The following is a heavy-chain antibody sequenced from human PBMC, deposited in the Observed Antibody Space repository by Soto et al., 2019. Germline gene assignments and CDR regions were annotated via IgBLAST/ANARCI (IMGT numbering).Heavy chain of an antibody. D-gene: IGHD2-2*03. Sequence: QVQLVQSGAEVKKPGSSVKVSCKVSGDTFSSYGISWVRQAPGQGLEWMGGIIPMYGTANYSQKFQGRVTSTADEPTTAAYMALSSLRSKDSAEYLCVSDHGDCSRRGCYRDYYYYGMDVWGQGTTVTVSS. J-gene: IGHJ6*02. CDR3: VSDHGDCSRRGCYRDYYYYGMDV. CDR2: IIPMYGTA. V-gene: IGHV1-69*01. CDR1: GDTFSSYG.